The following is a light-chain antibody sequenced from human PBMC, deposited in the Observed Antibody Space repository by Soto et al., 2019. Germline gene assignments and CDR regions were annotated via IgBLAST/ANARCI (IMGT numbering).Light chain of an antibody. CDR3: QQYNNWPPIT. J-gene: IGKJ5*01. CDR1: QSVTNSY. CDR2: GAS. V-gene: IGKV3-15*01. Sequence: EIVMTQSPVTLSVSPGERATLSCRASQSVTNSYLAWYQQKPGQAPRLLIFGASTRAAGIPARFSGSGSGTEFTLTISSLQSEDCAVYYCQQYNNWPPITFGQGTRLEIK.